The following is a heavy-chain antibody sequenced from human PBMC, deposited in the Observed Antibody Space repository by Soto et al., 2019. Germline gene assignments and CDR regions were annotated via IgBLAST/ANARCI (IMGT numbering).Heavy chain of an antibody. CDR1: GYSFISYW. CDR2: IYPGDSDT. Sequence: PGESLKISCKGSGYSFISYWIGWVRQMPGKGLEWMGIIYPGDSDTRYSPSFQGQVTISADKSISTAYLQWSSLKASDTAMYYCARLDGIAARPNYYYYGMDVWGQGTTVTASS. V-gene: IGHV5-51*01. CDR3: ARLDGIAARPNYYYYGMDV. J-gene: IGHJ6*02. D-gene: IGHD6-6*01.